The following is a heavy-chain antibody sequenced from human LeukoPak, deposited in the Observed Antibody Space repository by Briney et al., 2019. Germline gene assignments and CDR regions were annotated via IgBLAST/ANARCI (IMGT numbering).Heavy chain of an antibody. Sequence: GGSLRLSCTASGFTFGDYAMSWFRQAPGKGLEWVGFIRSKAYGGTTEYAASVKGRFTISRDDSKSIAYLQMNSLKTEDTAVYYCTRDSPAVAPDYWGQGTLVTVSS. D-gene: IGHD6-19*01. CDR1: GFTFGDYA. V-gene: IGHV3-49*03. CDR3: TRDSPAVAPDY. CDR2: IRSKAYGGTT. J-gene: IGHJ4*02.